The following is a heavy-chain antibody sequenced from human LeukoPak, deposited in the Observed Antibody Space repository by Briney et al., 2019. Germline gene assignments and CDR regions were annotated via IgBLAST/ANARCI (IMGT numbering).Heavy chain of an antibody. J-gene: IGHJ3*02. CDR3: AREGLWYSSSWSPAIDAFDI. Sequence: ASVKVSYKASGYTFTSYGISWVRQAPGQGLEWMGWISSYSGNTNYAQKLQGRVTLTTDTSTSTAYMELRSLRSDDTAVYFCAREGLWYSSSWSPAIDAFDIWGQGTMVTVSS. D-gene: IGHD6-13*01. CDR2: ISSYSGNT. V-gene: IGHV1-18*04. CDR1: GYTFTSYG.